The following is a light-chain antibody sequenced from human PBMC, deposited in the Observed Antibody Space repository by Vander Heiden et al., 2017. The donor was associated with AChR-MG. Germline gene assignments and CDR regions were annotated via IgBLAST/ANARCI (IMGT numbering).Light chain of an antibody. Sequence: QSVLTQPPSVSGAPGQGVTISCTGESSNIGAGYDVHWYQQLPKAAPKLLIYGNDNRPSGVPDRFSGSKSGSSASLAITGLQADDEAVYYCQSYDSSLSGVFGGGTKLTVL. CDR2: GND. V-gene: IGLV1-40*01. J-gene: IGLJ3*02. CDR1: SSNIGAGYD. CDR3: QSYDSSLSGV.